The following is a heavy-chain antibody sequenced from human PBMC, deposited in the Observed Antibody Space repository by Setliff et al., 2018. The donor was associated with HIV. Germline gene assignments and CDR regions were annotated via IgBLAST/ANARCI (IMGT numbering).Heavy chain of an antibody. CDR2: INHSGST. D-gene: IGHD3-22*01. Sequence: SETLSLTCAVYGGSFSGYYWSWIRQPPGKGLEWIGEINHSGSTNYNPSLKSRVTISVDTSKNQFSLKLSSVTAADTAVFYCASLTTTYNYDSSAYYHLVWGQGTLVTVSS. CDR1: GGSFSGYY. V-gene: IGHV4-34*01. J-gene: IGHJ4*02. CDR3: ASLTTTYNYDSSAYYHLV.